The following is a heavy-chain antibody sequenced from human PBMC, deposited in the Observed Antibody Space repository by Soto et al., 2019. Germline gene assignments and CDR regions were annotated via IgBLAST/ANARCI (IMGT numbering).Heavy chain of an antibody. CDR2: ISYDGSNK. CDR1: GFTFSSYA. Sequence: GGSLRRSCAASGFTFSSYAMHWVRQAPGKGLEWVAVISYDGSNKYYADSVKGRFTISRDNSKNTLYLQMNSLRAEDTAVYYCARDGLSGYLDYWGQGTLVTVSS. V-gene: IGHV3-30-3*01. D-gene: IGHD5-12*01. J-gene: IGHJ4*02. CDR3: ARDGLSGYLDY.